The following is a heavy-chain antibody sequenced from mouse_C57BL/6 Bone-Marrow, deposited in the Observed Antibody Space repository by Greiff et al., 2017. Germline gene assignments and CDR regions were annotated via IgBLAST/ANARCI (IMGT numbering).Heavy chain of an antibody. J-gene: IGHJ2*01. CDR1: GYAFSSYW. V-gene: IGHV1-80*01. D-gene: IGHD3-2*02. CDR3: ARDSSGHYFDY. Sequence: QVQLQQSGAELVKPGASVKISCKASGYAFSSYWMNWVKQRPGKGLEWIGQIYPGDGDTNYNGKFKGKATLTADTSSSTAYMQLSSLTSEDSAVYVCARDSSGHYFDYWGQGTTLTVSS. CDR2: IYPGDGDT.